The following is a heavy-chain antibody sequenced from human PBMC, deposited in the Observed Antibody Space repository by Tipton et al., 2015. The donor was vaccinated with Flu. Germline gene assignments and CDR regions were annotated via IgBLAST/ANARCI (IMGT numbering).Heavy chain of an antibody. CDR2: LTPDGGWT. CDR1: GFTFSSYW. Sequence: GSLRLSCVTSGFTFSSYWMHWVRQVPGKGMVWVSRLTPDGGWTDYADSVKGRFIISRDNTKNTLHLQMNSLRLEDSAVYYCVRGTSHWMGVDYWGQGTLVTVSS. J-gene: IGHJ4*02. V-gene: IGHV3-74*01. D-gene: IGHD2-2*01. CDR3: VRGTSHWMGVDY.